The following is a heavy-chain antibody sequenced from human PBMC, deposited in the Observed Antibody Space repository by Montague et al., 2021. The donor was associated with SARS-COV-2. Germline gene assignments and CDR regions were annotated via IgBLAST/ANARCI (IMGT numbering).Heavy chain of an antibody. J-gene: IGHJ4*02. V-gene: IGHV4-39*01. CDR1: GGSISSSSYY. Sequence: SETLSLTCTVSGGSISSSSYYWGWIRQPPGKGLEWIGRMYTSGSTNYNPSLKSRVTISVDTSKNQFSLKLSSVTAADTAVYYCARQLAGFWSGYFDYWGQGTLVTVSS. CDR2: MYTSGST. D-gene: IGHD3-3*01. CDR3: ARQLAGFWSGYFDY.